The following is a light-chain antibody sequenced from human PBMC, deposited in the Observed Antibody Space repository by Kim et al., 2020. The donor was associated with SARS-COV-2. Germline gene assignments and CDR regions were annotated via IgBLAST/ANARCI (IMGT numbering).Light chain of an antibody. CDR1: QSVSSN. CDR3: QQYNTWPV. CDR2: GAS. J-gene: IGKJ4*01. Sequence: SVSPGERATLSCRASQSVSSNVAWYQQKPGQAPRLLIYGASTRATGIPARFSGSGSGTEFTLTISSLQSEDFAVYYCQQYNTWPVFGGGTKVDIK. V-gene: IGKV3-15*01.